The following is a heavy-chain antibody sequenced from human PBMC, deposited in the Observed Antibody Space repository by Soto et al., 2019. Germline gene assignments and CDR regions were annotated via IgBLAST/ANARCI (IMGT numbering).Heavy chain of an antibody. J-gene: IGHJ4*02. CDR3: ARSIVVVTALDY. CDR1: GYILSSYY. CDR2: INAGNGNT. V-gene: IGHV1-3*01. D-gene: IGHD2-21*02. Sequence: GASVKVSCKASGYILSSYYMHWVRQAPGQRLEWMGWINAGNGNTKYSQKFQGRVTITRDTSASTAYMELSSLRSEDTAVYYCARSIVVVTALDYWGQGTLVTVSS.